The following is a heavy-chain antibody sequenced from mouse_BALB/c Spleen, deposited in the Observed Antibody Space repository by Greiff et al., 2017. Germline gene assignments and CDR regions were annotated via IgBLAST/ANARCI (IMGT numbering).Heavy chain of an antibody. D-gene: IGHD2-14*01. J-gene: IGHJ4*01. V-gene: IGHV3-2*02. CDR2: ISYSGST. Sequence: EVKLVESGPGLVKPSQSLSLTCTVTGYSITSDYAWNWIRQFPGNKLEWMGYISYSGSTSYNPSLKSRISITRDTSKNQFFLQLNSVTTEDTATYYCARSGRYDGDYYAMDYWGQGTSVTVSS. CDR1: GYSITSDYA. CDR3: ARSGRYDGDYYAMDY.